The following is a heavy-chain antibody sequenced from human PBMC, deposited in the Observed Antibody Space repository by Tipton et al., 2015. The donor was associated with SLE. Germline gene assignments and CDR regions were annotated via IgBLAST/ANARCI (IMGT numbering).Heavy chain of an antibody. CDR3: DCIAVAGTY. CDR2: IYYRGST. V-gene: IGHV4-39*01. D-gene: IGHD6-19*01. J-gene: IGHJ4*02. Sequence: TLSLTCTVSGGSISSSSYYWGWIRQPPGKGLEWIGSIYYRGSTYYNPSLKSRVTISVDTSKNQFSLKLSSATAADTAVYYCDCIAVAGTYWGQGTLVTVSS. CDR1: GGSISSSSYY.